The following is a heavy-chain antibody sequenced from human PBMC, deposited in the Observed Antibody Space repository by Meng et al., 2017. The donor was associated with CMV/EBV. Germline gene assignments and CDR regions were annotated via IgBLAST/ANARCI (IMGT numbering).Heavy chain of an antibody. CDR2: INPNSGGT. CDR3: ARELRGFYDSSEPRWFDP. Sequence: ASVKVSCKASGYTFTGYYMHWVRQAPGQGLEWMGWINPNSGGTNYAQKFQGRVTMTRDTSISTAYMELSRLRSDDTAVYYCARELRGFYDSSEPRWFDPWGQGTLVTVSS. D-gene: IGHD3-22*01. CDR1: GYTFTGYY. V-gene: IGHV1-2*02. J-gene: IGHJ5*02.